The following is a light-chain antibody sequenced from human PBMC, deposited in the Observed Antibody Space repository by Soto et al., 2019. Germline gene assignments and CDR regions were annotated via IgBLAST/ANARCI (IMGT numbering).Light chain of an antibody. CDR3: QQYNDSPYT. J-gene: IGKJ2*01. CDR1: LGLGSSY. CDR2: GTS. V-gene: IGKV3-20*01. Sequence: EIVLTQSPGTLSLSPGEGATLSCRASLGLGSSYLAWYQQKPGQAPRLLIYGTSRRATGIPDRFSGSGSGTGFTLTISRLEPEDFAAYYCQQYNDSPYTFGQGTK.